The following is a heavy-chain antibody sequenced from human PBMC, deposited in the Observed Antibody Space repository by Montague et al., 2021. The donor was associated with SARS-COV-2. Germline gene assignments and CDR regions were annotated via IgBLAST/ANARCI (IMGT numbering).Heavy chain of an antibody. D-gene: IGHD3-10*01. CDR3: AKDYYFGAFDI. J-gene: IGHJ3*02. CDR1: GLTFGDYA. V-gene: IGHV3-9*01. CDR2: ISWNSGSR. Sequence: FLRLSCAASGLTFGDYAMHWVRQTPGKGLEWVSGISWNSGSRGYADSVKGRFTIYRDNAKNSLYLQMNSLRTEDTAFYYCAKDYYFGAFDIWGQGTMVTVSS.